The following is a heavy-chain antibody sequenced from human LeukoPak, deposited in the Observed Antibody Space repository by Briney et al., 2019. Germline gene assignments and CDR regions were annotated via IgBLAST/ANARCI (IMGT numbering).Heavy chain of an antibody. CDR2: IYYSGST. D-gene: IGHD1-26*01. Sequence: SQTLSLTCTVSGGSISSSSYYWGWIRQPPGKGLEWIGSIYYSGSTYYNPSLKSRVTISVDTSKNQFSLKLSSVTAADTAVYYCARAGRELLFDYWGQGTLVTVSS. CDR3: ARAGRELLFDY. J-gene: IGHJ4*02. V-gene: IGHV4-39*07. CDR1: GGSISSSSYY.